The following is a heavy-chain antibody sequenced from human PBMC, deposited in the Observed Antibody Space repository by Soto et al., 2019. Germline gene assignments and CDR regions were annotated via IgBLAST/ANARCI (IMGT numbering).Heavy chain of an antibody. Sequence: EVQLVESGGGLGKPGGSLRLSCAASRFTFSSYNMNWVRQAPGKGLEWVSCISSDNTNIHYADSVKGRFTTSRDNARNSLYLQMNSLRVEDTAVYYCARDDMLMMRGVIEHYFAMDVWGQGTTVTVSS. J-gene: IGHJ6*02. CDR3: ARDDMLMMRGVIEHYFAMDV. CDR2: ISSDNTNI. CDR1: RFTFSSYN. V-gene: IGHV3-21*02. D-gene: IGHD3-10*01.